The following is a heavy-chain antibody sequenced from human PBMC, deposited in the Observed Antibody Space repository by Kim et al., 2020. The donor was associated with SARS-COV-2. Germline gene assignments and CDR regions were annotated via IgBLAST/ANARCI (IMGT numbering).Heavy chain of an antibody. CDR3: ATGPSGSYNY. D-gene: IGHD1-26*01. V-gene: IGHV1-24*01. CDR2: ET. J-gene: IGHJ4*02. Sequence: ETIYAQKFQGRVTMTEDTSTDTAYMELSSLRSEDTAVYYCATGPSGSYNYWGQGTLVTVSS.